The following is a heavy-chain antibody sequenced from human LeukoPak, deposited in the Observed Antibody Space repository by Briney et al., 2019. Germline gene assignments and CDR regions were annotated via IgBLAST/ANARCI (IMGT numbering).Heavy chain of an antibody. CDR1: GGSISSSSYY. D-gene: IGHD3-3*01. CDR2: IYYSGST. CDR3: ARALSGFDAFDI. J-gene: IGHJ3*02. Sequence: SETLSLTCTVSGGSISSSSYYWGWIRQPPGKGLEWIGSIYYSGSTYYNPSLKSRVTISVDTSKNQFSLKLSSVTAADTAVYYCARALSGFDAFDIWGQGTMVTVSS. V-gene: IGHV4-39*07.